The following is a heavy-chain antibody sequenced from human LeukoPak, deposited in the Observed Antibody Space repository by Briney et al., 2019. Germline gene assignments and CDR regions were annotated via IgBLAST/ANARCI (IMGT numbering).Heavy chain of an antibody. CDR1: GYSISSGYY. CDR2: IYHSGTT. J-gene: IGHJ4*02. D-gene: IGHD4-17*01. Sequence: SETLSLTCTVSGYSISSGYYWGWIRQPPGKGLEWIGSIYHSGTTYYNPSLKSRVTISVDTSKNQFSLKLSSVTAADTAVYYCARFYYGDFNFDYWGQGTLVTVSS. CDR3: ARFYYGDFNFDY. V-gene: IGHV4-38-2*02.